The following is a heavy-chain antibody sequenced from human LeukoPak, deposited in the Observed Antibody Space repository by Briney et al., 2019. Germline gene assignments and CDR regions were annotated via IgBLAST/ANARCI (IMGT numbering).Heavy chain of an antibody. D-gene: IGHD6-13*01. V-gene: IGHV1-24*01. CDR3: ATGSSSWHWFDP. CDR2: FDPEDGET. J-gene: IGHJ5*02. Sequence: GASVKVSCKVSGYTLTELSMHWVRQAPGKGLEWMGGFDPEDGETIYAQKFQGRVAMTEDTSTDTAYMELSSLRSEDTAVYYCATGSSSWHWFDPWGQGTLVTVSS. CDR1: GYTLTELS.